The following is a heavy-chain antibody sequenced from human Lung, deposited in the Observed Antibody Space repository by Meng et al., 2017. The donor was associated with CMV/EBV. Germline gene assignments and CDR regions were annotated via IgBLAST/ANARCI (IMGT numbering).Heavy chain of an antibody. Sequence: QVPRPGSAPGLVKPSGTLSLTCAGSGGSISRSNWWSWVRQPPGKGLEWIGEIYHSGSTNYNPSLKSRVTISVDKSKNQFSLKLSSVTAADTAVYYCASFPPPGKQWLVTDYWGQGTLVTVSS. CDR1: GGSISRSNW. CDR2: IYHSGST. V-gene: IGHV4-4*02. J-gene: IGHJ4*02. CDR3: ASFPPPGKQWLVTDY. D-gene: IGHD6-19*01.